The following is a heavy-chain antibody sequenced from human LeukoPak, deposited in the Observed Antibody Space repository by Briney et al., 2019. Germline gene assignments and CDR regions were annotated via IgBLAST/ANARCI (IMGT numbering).Heavy chain of an antibody. CDR2: IHYSGST. V-gene: IGHV4-59*01. J-gene: IGHJ6*04. D-gene: IGHD3-10*02. CDR1: GGSMKNYF. Sequence: PSETLSLTCSVPGGSMKNYFWSWIRQPPGKGLEWIGYIHYSGSTNYNPSLKSRVTILADTSKNQFSLKLSSVTAADTAVYYCAELGITMIGGVWGKGTTVTISS. CDR3: AELGITMIGGV.